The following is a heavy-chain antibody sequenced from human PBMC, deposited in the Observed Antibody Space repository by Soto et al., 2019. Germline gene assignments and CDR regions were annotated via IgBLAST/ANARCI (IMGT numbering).Heavy chain of an antibody. D-gene: IGHD6-13*01. J-gene: IGHJ4*02. CDR1: GGSISSGGYS. V-gene: IGHV4-30-2*01. CDR2: IYHSGSI. CDR3: ARTYSSSWSPFDY. Sequence: SETLSLTCAVSGGSISSGGYSWSWIRQPPGKGLEGIGYIYHSGSIYYNPSLKSRVTISVDTSKNQFSLKLSSVTAADTAVYYCARTYSSSWSPFDYWGQGTLVTVS.